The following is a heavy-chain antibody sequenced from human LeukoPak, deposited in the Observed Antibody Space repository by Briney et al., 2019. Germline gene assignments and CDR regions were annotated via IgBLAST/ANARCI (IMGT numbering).Heavy chain of an antibody. CDR2: IDSRSKYI. CDR1: GIIFSNYY. CDR3: ATFDGLTAISY. J-gene: IGHJ4*02. Sequence: GGSLRLSCAASGIIFSNYYMTWVRQSPGKGLEWVSSIDSRSKYIHYIDSVKGRFTISRDNAKNSLYLQVSNLRAEDTAVYYCATFDGLTAISYWGQGSLVTVSS. D-gene: IGHD2-21*02. V-gene: IGHV3-21*01.